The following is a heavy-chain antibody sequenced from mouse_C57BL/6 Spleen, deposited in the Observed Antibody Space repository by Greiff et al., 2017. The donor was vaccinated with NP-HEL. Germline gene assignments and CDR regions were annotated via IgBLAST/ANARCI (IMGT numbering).Heavy chain of an antibody. CDR3: ARDYGPLRWFAY. CDR1: GYTFTSYW. V-gene: IGHV1-64*01. Sequence: QVQLQQPGAELVKPGASVKLSCKASGYTFTSYWMHWVKQRPGQGLEWIGMIHPNSGSTNYNEKFKSKATLTVDKSSSTAYMQLSSLTSEDSAVYYCARDYGPLRWFAYWGQGTLVTVSA. D-gene: IGHD1-1*01. J-gene: IGHJ3*01. CDR2: IHPNSGST.